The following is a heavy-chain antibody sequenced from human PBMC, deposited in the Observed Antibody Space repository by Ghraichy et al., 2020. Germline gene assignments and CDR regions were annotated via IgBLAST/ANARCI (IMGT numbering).Heavy chain of an antibody. J-gene: IGHJ4*02. CDR1: GFILSSDW. D-gene: IGHD3-16*01. V-gene: IGHV3-74*01. CDR3: TKGGSTALGD. CDR2: INPDGTIT. Sequence: GGYLRLSCAASGFILSSDWMHWVRQVPGKGLVWVSHINPDGTITNYVDSVKGRFTISRDIAKHTLYLQMNSLTVDDTALYYCTKGGSTALGDWGQGTLVTVSS.